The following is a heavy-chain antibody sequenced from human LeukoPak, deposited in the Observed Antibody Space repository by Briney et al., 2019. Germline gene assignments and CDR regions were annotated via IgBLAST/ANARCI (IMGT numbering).Heavy chain of an antibody. J-gene: IGHJ4*02. Sequence: PGGSLRLSCAASGFTFSSYAMSWVRQAPGKGLEWVAVISYDGSNKYYADSVKGRFTISRDNSKNTLYLQMNSLRAEDTAVYYCAKLGMVVATIGLDYWGQGTLVTVSS. D-gene: IGHD5-12*01. CDR1: GFTFSSYA. V-gene: IGHV3-30*18. CDR2: ISYDGSNK. CDR3: AKLGMVVATIGLDY.